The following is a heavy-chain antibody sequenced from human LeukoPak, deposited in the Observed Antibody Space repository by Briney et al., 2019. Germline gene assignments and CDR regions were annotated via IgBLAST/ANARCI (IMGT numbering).Heavy chain of an antibody. J-gene: IGHJ4*02. V-gene: IGHV3-66*01. Sequence: GGSLRLSCAVSGFTFSSYWMSWVRQAPGKELEWVSIIYSGGSTYYADSVKGRFTISRDNSKNTLYLQMNSLRAEDTAVYYCARELGNSGYLPYWGQGTLVTVSS. CDR2: IYSGGST. CDR3: ARELGNSGYLPY. D-gene: IGHD3-22*01. CDR1: GFTFSSYW.